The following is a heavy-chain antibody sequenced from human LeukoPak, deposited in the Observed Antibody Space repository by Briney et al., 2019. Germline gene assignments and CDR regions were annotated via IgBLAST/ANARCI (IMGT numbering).Heavy chain of an antibody. D-gene: IGHD6-25*01. CDR1: GYTFTSYG. CDR2: ISAYNGNT. J-gene: IGHJ6*03. Sequence: ASVKVSCKASGYTFTSYGISWVRQAPGQGLEWMGWISAYNGNTNYAQKLQGRVTMTTDTSTSTAYMELRSLRSDDTAVYYCARYSSGYFSYYYMDVWGKGTTVTVSS. V-gene: IGHV1-18*01. CDR3: ARYSSGYFSYYYMDV.